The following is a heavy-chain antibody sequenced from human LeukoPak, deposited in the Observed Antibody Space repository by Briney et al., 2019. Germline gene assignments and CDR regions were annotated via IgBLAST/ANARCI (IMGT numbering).Heavy chain of an antibody. D-gene: IGHD3-9*01. J-gene: IGHJ6*02. V-gene: IGHV3-48*01. CDR2: ISSSSSTI. CDR3: ARDLLLRYFDWLEWVGYYYYGMDV. Sequence: PGGSLRLSCAASGFTFSSYSMNWVRQAPGKGLEWVSYISSSSSTIYYADSVKGRFTISRDNAKNSLYLQMNSLRAEDTAVYYCARDLLLRYFDWLEWVGYYYYGMDVWGQGTTVTVSS. CDR1: GFTFSSYS.